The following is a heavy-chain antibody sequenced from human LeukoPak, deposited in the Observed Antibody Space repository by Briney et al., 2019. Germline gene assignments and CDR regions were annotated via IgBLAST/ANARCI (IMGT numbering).Heavy chain of an antibody. CDR2: ISSSSSYI. CDR1: GFTFSSYS. J-gene: IGHJ4*02. D-gene: IGHD3-22*01. Sequence: GGSLRLSCAASGFTFSSYSMNWDRQAPGKGLEWVSSISSSSSYIYYADSVKDRFTISRDNAKNSLYLQMNSLRAEDTAVYYCARDNYDSSTPYYFDYWGQGTLVTVSS. CDR3: ARDNYDSSTPYYFDY. V-gene: IGHV3-21*01.